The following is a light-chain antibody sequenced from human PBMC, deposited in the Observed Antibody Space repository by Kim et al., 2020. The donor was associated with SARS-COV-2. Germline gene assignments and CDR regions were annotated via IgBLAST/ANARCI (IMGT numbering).Light chain of an antibody. CDR2: RAS. V-gene: IGKV3-15*01. Sequence: TLSVSPGERATLSCRASQSISSNLAWYQQKPGQAPRLLIYRASTRATGVPARFSGSGSGTEFTLTISSLQSEDFAVYYCQHYNNWPYTFGQGTKLEI. CDR3: QHYNNWPYT. CDR1: QSISSN. J-gene: IGKJ2*01.